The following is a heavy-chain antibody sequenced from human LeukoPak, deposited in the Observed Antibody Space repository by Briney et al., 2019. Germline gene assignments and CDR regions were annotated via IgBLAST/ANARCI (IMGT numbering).Heavy chain of an antibody. CDR2: ISYDGSNK. CDR1: GFTFSSYA. Sequence: GGSLRLSCAASGFTFSSYAMHWVRQAPGKGLEWVAVISYDGSNKYYADSVKGRFTISRDNSKNTLYLQMNSLRAEDTAVYYCARVRRRGIAAAGNIDYWGQGTLVTVSS. J-gene: IGHJ4*02. CDR3: ARVRRRGIAAAGNIDY. V-gene: IGHV3-30-3*01. D-gene: IGHD6-13*01.